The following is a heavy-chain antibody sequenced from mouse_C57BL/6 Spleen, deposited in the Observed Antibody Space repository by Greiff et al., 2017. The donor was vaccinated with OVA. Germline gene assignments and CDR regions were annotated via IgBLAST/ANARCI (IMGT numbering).Heavy chain of an antibody. J-gene: IGHJ2*01. V-gene: IGHV1-54*01. CDR2: INPGSGGT. Sequence: VMLVESGAELVRPGTSVKVSCKASGYAFTNYLIEWVKQRPGQGLEWIGVINPGSGGTNYNEKFKGKATLTADKSSSTAYMQLSSLTSEDSAVYFCARVPYDYEYYFDYWGQGTTLTVSS. CDR3: ARVPYDYEYYFDY. D-gene: IGHD2-4*01. CDR1: GYAFTNYL.